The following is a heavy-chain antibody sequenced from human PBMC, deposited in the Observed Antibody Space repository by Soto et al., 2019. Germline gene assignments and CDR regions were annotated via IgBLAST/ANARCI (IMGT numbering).Heavy chain of an antibody. CDR1: GASLGGFY. V-gene: IGHV4-34*12. CDR3: ARSPLGYDYVRQTWREVGDSFDI. J-gene: IGHJ3*02. CDR2: LIHGGST. D-gene: IGHD3-16*01. Sequence: QVRLEQWGAGLLKPSETLSLTCAIYGASLGGFYWTWLRQAPGKGLEWIGELIHGGSTNYNPSLKGRVSFSLDTSKNQFSLHLMSETAADTAVYYCARSPLGYDYVRQTWREVGDSFDIWGRGTLVTVSS.